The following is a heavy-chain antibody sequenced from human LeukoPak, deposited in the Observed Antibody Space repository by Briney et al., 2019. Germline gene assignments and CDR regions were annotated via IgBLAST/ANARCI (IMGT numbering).Heavy chain of an antibody. CDR1: GFSFSTSG. CDR2: ISKDGRKN. Sequence: PGGSLRLSCEASGFSFSTSGVHWVRQAPGKGLEWMAVISKDGRKNHYADSVKGRFTISRDNSKSTLFLQMNSRRPEETGIYYCARDLLDYGTAYYDVGIFDSWGQGTRVTVSS. CDR3: ARDLLDYGTAYYDVGIFDS. V-gene: IGHV3-30*04. J-gene: IGHJ4*02. D-gene: IGHD3-16*01.